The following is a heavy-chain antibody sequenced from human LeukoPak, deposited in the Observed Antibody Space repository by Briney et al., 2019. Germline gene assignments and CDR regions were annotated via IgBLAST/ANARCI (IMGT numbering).Heavy chain of an antibody. CDR3: ALLRWELRREYYFDY. J-gene: IGHJ4*02. CDR2: ISAYNGNT. CDR1: GYTFTSYG. V-gene: IGHV1-18*01. D-gene: IGHD1-26*01. Sequence: ASVKVSCKASGYTFTSYGISWVRQAPGQGLEWMGWISAYNGNTNYAQKLQGRVTMTTDTSTSTAYMELRSLRSDDTAVYYCALLRWELRREYYFDYWGQGTLVTVSS.